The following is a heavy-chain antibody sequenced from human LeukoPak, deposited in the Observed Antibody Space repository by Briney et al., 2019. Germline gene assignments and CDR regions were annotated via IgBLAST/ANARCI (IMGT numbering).Heavy chain of an antibody. CDR2: IYATGTP. J-gene: IGHJ4*02. Sequence: SETLSLICTVSGGSISSYYWTWIRQPAGKGLEWIGRIYATGTPNYNPSLKSRVTMSLDTSKNQFSLRLSSVTAADTAVYYCARGLWFRSTHFDYWGQGTLVTVSS. D-gene: IGHD3-10*01. CDR1: GGSISSYY. V-gene: IGHV4-4*07. CDR3: ARGLWFRSTHFDY.